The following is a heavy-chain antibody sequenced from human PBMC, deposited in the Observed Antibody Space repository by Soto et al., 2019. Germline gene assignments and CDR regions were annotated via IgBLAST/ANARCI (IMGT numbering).Heavy chain of an antibody. CDR3: ATLALGWSGYSTDDYYYYYMDV. CDR2: INPSGGST. CDR1: GYTFTSYY. Sequence: GASVKVSCKASGYTFTSYYMHWVRQAPGQGLEWMGIINPSGGSTSYAQKFQGRVTMTRDTSTSTVYMELSSLRSEDTAVYYCATLALGWSGYSTDDYYYYYMDVWGKGTTVTVSS. V-gene: IGHV1-46*03. D-gene: IGHD3-3*01. J-gene: IGHJ6*03.